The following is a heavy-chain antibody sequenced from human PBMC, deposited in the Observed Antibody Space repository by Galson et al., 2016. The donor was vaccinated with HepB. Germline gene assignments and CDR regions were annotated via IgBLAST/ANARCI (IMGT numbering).Heavy chain of an antibody. D-gene: IGHD3-9*01. J-gene: IGHJ4*02. CDR3: AREPVRLDDLLTGPPKNPDY. Sequence: SLRLSCAASGFTFSRYEMNWVRQAPGKGLEWVAMMWYEGNNKYYADSVKGRFTISRDDSKNTLYLQMNSLRAEDTAVYYCAREPVRLDDLLTGPPKNPDYWGQGTLVTVSS. CDR1: GFTFSRYE. CDR2: MWYEGNNK. V-gene: IGHV3-33*08.